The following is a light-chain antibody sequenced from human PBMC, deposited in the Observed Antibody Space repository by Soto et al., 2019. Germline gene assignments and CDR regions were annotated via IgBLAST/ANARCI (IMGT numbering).Light chain of an antibody. J-gene: IGLJ3*02. CDR2: SND. Sequence: QSVLTQPPSASGTPGQRVTISCSGTTSNIGSNTVSWYHHLPGTAPKLLIYSNDQRPSRVPDRFSGSKSGTSASLAISGLQSEDEADYYCAIWDLTLSAWVFGGGTQLTVL. V-gene: IGLV1-44*01. CDR1: TSNIGSNT. CDR3: AIWDLTLSAWV.